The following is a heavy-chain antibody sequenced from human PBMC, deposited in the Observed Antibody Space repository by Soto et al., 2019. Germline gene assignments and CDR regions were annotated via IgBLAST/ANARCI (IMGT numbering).Heavy chain of an antibody. CDR1: GFTFSSYA. V-gene: IGHV3-23*01. CDR2: ISGSGGNT. D-gene: IGHD7-27*01. Sequence: ESGGGLVQPGGSLRLSCAASGFTFSSYALSWGRQAPGKGLEWVSGISGSGGNTYYADSVKGRFTISRDDSKNTLFLQMNSLRAEDTAVYYCALGWYFDLWGRGTLVTVSS. J-gene: IGHJ2*01. CDR3: ALGWYFDL.